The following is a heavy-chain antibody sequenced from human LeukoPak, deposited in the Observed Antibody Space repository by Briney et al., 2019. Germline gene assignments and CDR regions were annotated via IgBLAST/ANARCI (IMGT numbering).Heavy chain of an antibody. D-gene: IGHD3-16*01. CDR2: ISYDGSNK. Sequence: PGGSLRLSCAASGFTFSSYAMHWVRQAPGKGLEWEAVISYDGSNKYYGGSVKGRFTITRDNSKNTLYLQMSNLRAEDTAVYFCARGGGLDVWGQGATVTVSS. J-gene: IGHJ6*02. CDR3: ARGGGLDV. CDR1: GFTFSSYA. V-gene: IGHV3-30*03.